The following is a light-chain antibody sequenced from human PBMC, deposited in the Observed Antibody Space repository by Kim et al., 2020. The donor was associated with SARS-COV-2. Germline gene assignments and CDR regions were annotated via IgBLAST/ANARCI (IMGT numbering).Light chain of an antibody. Sequence: ASPGQTASITCTGDKLGDRYACWYQQKPGQSLVLVIYQNSKRRSGIPELFSGSNPGNTAALTISGTQAMDEADYYCQAWDSSTAVFSGGTLLTVL. V-gene: IGLV3-1*01. J-gene: IGLJ2*01. CDR2: QNS. CDR3: QAWDSSTAV. CDR1: KLGDRY.